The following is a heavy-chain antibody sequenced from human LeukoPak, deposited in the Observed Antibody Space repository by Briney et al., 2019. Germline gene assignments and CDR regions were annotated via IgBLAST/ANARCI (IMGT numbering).Heavy chain of an antibody. CDR3: ARDPARRWELEAGYFDY. CDR1: GGTFSSYA. J-gene: IGHJ4*02. D-gene: IGHD1-26*01. Sequence: SAKVSCKASGGTFSSYAISWVRQAPGQGLEWMGRIIPILGIANYAQKFQGRVTITADKSTSTAYMELSSLRSEDTAVYYCARDPARRWELEAGYFDYWGQGTLVTVSS. V-gene: IGHV1-69*04. CDR2: IIPILGIA.